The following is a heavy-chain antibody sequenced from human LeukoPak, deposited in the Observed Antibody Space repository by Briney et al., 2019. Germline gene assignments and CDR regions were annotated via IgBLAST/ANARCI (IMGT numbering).Heavy chain of an antibody. CDR1: GGSFSGYY. Sequence: PSETLSLTCAVYGGSFSGYYWSWIRQPPGKGLEWIGEINHSGSTNYNPSLKSRVTVSVDTSKNQFSLKLSSVTAADTAVYYCAGRGYSYGYLVGAFDIWGQGTMVTVSS. V-gene: IGHV4-34*01. D-gene: IGHD5-18*01. CDR3: AGRGYSYGYLVGAFDI. J-gene: IGHJ3*02. CDR2: INHSGST.